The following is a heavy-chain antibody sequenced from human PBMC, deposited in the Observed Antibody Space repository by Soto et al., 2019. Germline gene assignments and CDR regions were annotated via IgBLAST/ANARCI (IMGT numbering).Heavy chain of an antibody. Sequence: VASVKVSCKASGYTFTSYGMSWLRQGPGQGLEWMGWISAYNGNTNYAQKLQGRVTMTTDTSTSTAYMELRSLRSDDTAVYYCASENYYDSSGYYYPAYWGQGTLVTVSS. CDR3: ASENYYDSSGYYYPAY. V-gene: IGHV1-18*04. J-gene: IGHJ4*02. CDR1: GYTFTSYG. CDR2: ISAYNGNT. D-gene: IGHD3-22*01.